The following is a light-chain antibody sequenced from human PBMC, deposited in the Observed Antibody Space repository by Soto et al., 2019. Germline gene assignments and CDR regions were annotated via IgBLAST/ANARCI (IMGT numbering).Light chain of an antibody. CDR3: SSYISFSTYV. V-gene: IGLV2-14*01. CDR1: SSDVGGYNY. Sequence: QSALTQPASVSGSPGQSITISCTGTSSDVGGYNYVSWYQQHPGKAPKLMISEVSNRPSGVSNRFSGSKSDNTASLTISGLQAEDEADYYCSSYISFSTYVFGTGTKLTVL. J-gene: IGLJ1*01. CDR2: EVS.